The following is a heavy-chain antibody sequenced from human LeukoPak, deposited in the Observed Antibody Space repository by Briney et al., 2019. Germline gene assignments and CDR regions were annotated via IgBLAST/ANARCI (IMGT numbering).Heavy chain of an antibody. CDR3: AKDQYSSNH. CDR1: GFTFSSYA. D-gene: IGHD6-13*01. V-gene: IGHV3-23*01. J-gene: IGHJ4*02. CDR2: ISGNGGIT. Sequence: GGSLRLSCAASGFTFSSYAMTWVRQAPGKGLEWVSAISGNGGITYYADSVKGRFTISRDSSKNTLYLQMNSLRAEDTAVYYCAKDQYSSNHWGQGTLVTVSS.